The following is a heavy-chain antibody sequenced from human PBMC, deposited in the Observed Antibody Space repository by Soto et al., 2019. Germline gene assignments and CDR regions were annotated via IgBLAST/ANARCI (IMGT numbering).Heavy chain of an antibody. CDR3: AKDRDYDFWSGYPQSYYYGMDV. CDR1: GFTFSSYG. Sequence: GGSLRLSCAASGFTFSSYGMHWVRQAPGKGLEWVAVISYDGSNKYYADSVKGRFTISRDNSKNTLYLQMNSLRADDTAVYYCAKDRDYDFWSGYPQSYYYGMDVWGQGTTVTVSS. V-gene: IGHV3-30*18. D-gene: IGHD3-3*01. CDR2: ISYDGSNK. J-gene: IGHJ6*02.